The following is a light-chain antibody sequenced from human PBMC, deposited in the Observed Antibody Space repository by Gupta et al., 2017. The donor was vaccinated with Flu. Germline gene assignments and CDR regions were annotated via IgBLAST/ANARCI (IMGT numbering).Light chain of an antibody. CDR2: EVT. CDR3: SSYTSTNVRL. J-gene: IGLJ2*01. Sequence: TSSDVGGYDYVSWYQQHPGKAPKLMIYEVTNRASGISNRFSGSKSGNTASLTISGLQAEDEADYYCSSYTSTNVRLFGGGTKLTVL. CDR1: SSDVGGYDY. V-gene: IGLV2-14*03.